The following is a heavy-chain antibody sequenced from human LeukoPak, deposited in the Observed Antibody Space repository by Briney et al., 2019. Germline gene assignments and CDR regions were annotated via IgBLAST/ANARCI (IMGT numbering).Heavy chain of an antibody. CDR3: ARGWRGRGFDY. D-gene: IGHD3-3*01. Sequence: SQTLSLTCTVSGGSISSGGYYWSWIRQPPGKGLEWIGEINHSGSTNYNPSLKSRVTISVDTSKNQFSLKLSSVTAADTAVYYCARGWRGRGFDYWGQGTLVTVSS. V-gene: IGHV4-30-2*01. CDR2: INHSGST. CDR1: GGSISSGGYY. J-gene: IGHJ4*02.